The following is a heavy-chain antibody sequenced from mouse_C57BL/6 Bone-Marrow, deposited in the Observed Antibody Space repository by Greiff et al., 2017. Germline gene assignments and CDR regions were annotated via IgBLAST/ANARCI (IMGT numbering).Heavy chain of an antibody. Sequence: VKLQQPGAELVKPGASVKLSCKASGYTLTSYWMHWVKQRPGQGLEWIGMIHPNSGSTNYNEKFKSKATLTVDKSSSTAYMQLSSLTSEDSAVYYCANFYYDSDYFDYWGQGTTLTVSS. D-gene: IGHD2-4*01. CDR2: IHPNSGST. V-gene: IGHV1-64*01. CDR3: ANFYYDSDYFDY. J-gene: IGHJ2*01. CDR1: GYTLTSYW.